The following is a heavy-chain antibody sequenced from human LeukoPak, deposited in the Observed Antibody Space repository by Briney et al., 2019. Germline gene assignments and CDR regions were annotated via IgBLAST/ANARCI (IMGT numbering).Heavy chain of an antibody. CDR2: IKQDVNEK. Sequence: GGSLRLSCAASGFTFNSYWMSWVRQAPGKGLEWVANIKQDVNEKYYVDSVKGRFTISRDNAKNSLYLQMNSLRAEDTAAYYCARESRGYDILTGKYHRGYYSYYMDVWGKGTTVTVSS. CDR3: ARESRGYDILTGKYHRGYYSYYMDV. J-gene: IGHJ6*03. D-gene: IGHD3-9*01. CDR1: GFTFNSYW. V-gene: IGHV3-7*01.